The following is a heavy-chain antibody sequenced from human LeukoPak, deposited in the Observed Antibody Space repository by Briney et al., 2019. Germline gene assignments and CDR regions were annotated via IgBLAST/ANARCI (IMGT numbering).Heavy chain of an antibody. CDR3: GRDLNRSGYTREGRFDP. CDR1: GYTFTSYY. CDR2: INPSGGST. Sequence: GASVKVSCKTSGYTFTSYYIHWVRQAPGQGLEWMGIINPSGGSTTYAQKFQGRVTMTRDMSTSTVYMELSSLRSEDTAVYYCGRDLNRSGYTREGRFDPWGQGTLVTVSS. D-gene: IGHD3-22*01. V-gene: IGHV1-46*01. J-gene: IGHJ5*02.